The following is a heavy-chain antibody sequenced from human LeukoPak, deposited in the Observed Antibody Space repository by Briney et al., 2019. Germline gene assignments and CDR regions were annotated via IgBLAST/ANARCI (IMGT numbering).Heavy chain of an antibody. Sequence: SETLSLTCTVSGASFNSYYWSWLRQPAGKGLEWIGRIHTSGSTDYSPSLQSRVTISIDTSQKQFSLKLSSVTAADTAVYYCAREKSGSHLFDYWGQGTLVPVSS. J-gene: IGHJ4*02. D-gene: IGHD3-10*01. CDR2: IHTSGST. CDR1: GASFNSYY. CDR3: AREKSGSHLFDY. V-gene: IGHV4-4*07.